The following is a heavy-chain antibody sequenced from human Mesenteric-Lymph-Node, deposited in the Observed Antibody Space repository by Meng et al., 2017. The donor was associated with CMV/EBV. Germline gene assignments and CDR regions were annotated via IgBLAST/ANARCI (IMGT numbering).Heavy chain of an antibody. CDR2: ISYDGSNK. J-gene: IGHJ4*02. CDR3: ARDVAAAGDY. Sequence: GESLKISCAASGFTFSSYWMSWVRQAPGKGLEWVAVISYDGSNKYYADSVKGRFTISRDNSKNTLYLQMNSLRAEDTAVYYCARDVAAAGDYWGQGTLVTVSS. CDR1: GFTFSSYW. D-gene: IGHD6-13*01. V-gene: IGHV3-30-3*01.